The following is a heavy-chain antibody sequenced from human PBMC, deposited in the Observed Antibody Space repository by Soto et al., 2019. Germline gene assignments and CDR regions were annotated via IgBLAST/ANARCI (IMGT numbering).Heavy chain of an antibody. CDR3: ARASNRDCXNGVCDTFGPVDY. V-gene: IGHV1-2*04. J-gene: IGHJ4*02. CDR2: INPNSGGT. D-gene: IGHD2-8*01. Sequence: QVQLVQSGAEVKKPGASVKVSCKASGYTFTGYYMHWVRQAPGQGLEWMGWINPNSGGTNYAQKFQGWVTMTRDTSISTAYMELSRLRSDDTAVYYCARASNRDCXNGVCDTFGPVDYWGQGTLVTVSS. CDR1: GYTFTGYY.